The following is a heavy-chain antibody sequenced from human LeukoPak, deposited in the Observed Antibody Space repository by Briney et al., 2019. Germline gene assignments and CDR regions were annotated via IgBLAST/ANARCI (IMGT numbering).Heavy chain of an antibody. D-gene: IGHD2-2*01. J-gene: IGHJ4*02. V-gene: IGHV5-51*01. Sequence: GESLKISCKGSGYSFTSYWIGWVRQMPGKGLEWMGIIYPGDSDTRYSPSFQGQVTISADKSISTAYLQWSSLKASDTAMYYCARQGCSSTNCYEAPDYWGQGTLVTVSS. CDR3: ARQGCSSTNCYEAPDY. CDR2: IYPGDSDT. CDR1: GYSFTSYW.